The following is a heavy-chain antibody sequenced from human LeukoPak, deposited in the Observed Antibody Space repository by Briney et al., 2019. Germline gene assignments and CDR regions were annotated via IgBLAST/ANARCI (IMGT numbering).Heavy chain of an antibody. J-gene: IGHJ4*02. CDR1: GNTFTTYV. D-gene: IGHD6-6*01. Sequence: ASVKVSCKASGNTFTTYVMNWVRQAPGQGLEWMGRINPNSGGTNYAQKFQGRVTMTRDTSISTAYMELSRLRSDDTAVYYCARHSSGRSNWGQGTLVTVSS. CDR3: ARHSSGRSN. CDR2: INPNSGGT. V-gene: IGHV1-2*06.